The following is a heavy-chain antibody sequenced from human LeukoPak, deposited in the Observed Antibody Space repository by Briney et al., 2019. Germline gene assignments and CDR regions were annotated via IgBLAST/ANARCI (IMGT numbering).Heavy chain of an antibody. V-gene: IGHV6-1*01. CDR2: TYYRSTWYN. CDR3: ARRLTQYDCFDP. D-gene: IGHD2-2*01. Sequence: SQTLSLTCAISGDSVSSNSVTWNWIRQSPSRGLEWLGRTYYRSTWYNDYAVSVRGRITVNPVTSKNQFSLRLNSVTPEDTAVYYCARRLTQYDCFDPWGQGILVTVSS. J-gene: IGHJ5*02. CDR1: GDSVSSNSVT.